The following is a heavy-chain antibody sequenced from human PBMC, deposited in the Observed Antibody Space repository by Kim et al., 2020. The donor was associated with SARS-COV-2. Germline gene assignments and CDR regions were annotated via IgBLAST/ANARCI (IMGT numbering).Heavy chain of an antibody. J-gene: IGHJ5*02. Sequence: SETLSLTCTVSGGSISSYYWSWIRQPPGKGLEWIGYIYYSGSTNYNPSLKSRVPISVDTSTNQFSLTLSPVTAAATAVYYCARVRTDYDFWSGYSGRNWFDPWGQGTLVTVSS. CDR2: IYYSGST. V-gene: IGHV4-59*01. CDR3: ARVRTDYDFWSGYSGRNWFDP. CDR1: GGSISSYY. D-gene: IGHD3-3*01.